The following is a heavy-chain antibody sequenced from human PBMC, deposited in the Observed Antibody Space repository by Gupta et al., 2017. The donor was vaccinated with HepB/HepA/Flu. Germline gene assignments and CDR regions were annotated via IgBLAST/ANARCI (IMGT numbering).Heavy chain of an antibody. CDR1: GFTFGIYG. J-gene: IGHJ3*02. D-gene: IGHD3-22*01. CDR3: AARIVVTTVGAFDI. V-gene: IGHV3-30*03. CDR2: ISYDGSNK. Sequence: QVQLVESGGGVVQPGRSLRLSCAASGFTFGIYGMHWVRQAPGKGLEWVAVISYDGSNKYYADSVKGRFTISRDNSKNTLYLQMNSLRAEDTAVYYCAARIVVTTVGAFDIWGQGTMVTVSP.